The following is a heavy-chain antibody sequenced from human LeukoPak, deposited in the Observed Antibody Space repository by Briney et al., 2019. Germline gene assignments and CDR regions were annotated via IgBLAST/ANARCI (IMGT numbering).Heavy chain of an antibody. CDR1: VCTFSSYA. CDR3: ARYEWELNFALDY. CDR2: IIPIFGTA. J-gene: IGHJ4*02. V-gene: IGHV1-69*01. D-gene: IGHD1-26*01. Sequence: ASVKVSCKASVCTFSSYAISWVRQAHGQGLEWMGGIIPIFGTANYAQKFQGRVTITADESTSTAYMELSSLRSEDTAVYYCARYEWELNFALDYWGQGTLVTVSS.